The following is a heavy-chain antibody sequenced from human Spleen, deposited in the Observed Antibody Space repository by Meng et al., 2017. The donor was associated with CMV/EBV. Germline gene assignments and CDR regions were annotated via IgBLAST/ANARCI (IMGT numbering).Heavy chain of an antibody. CDR2: INPNSGGT. Sequence: ASVKVSCKASGHTLTGSYVHWVRQAPGQRPEWMGWINPNSGGTTFAQKFQGRVTMTRDTSISTVYMELRRLRSDDTAVYFCASSIIMIRGVMAYWGQGSLVTVSS. CDR3: ASSIIMIRGVMAY. CDR1: GHTLTGSY. J-gene: IGHJ4*02. D-gene: IGHD3-10*01. V-gene: IGHV1-2*02.